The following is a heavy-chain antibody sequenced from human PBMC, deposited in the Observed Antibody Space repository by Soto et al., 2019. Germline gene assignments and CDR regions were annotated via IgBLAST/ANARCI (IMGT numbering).Heavy chain of an antibody. J-gene: IGHJ4*02. D-gene: IGHD3-10*01. CDR2: INHSGST. Sequence: SETLSLTCAVYGGSFSGYYWSWIRQPPGKGLEWIGEINHSGSTNYNPSLKSRVTISVDTSKNQFSLKLSSVTAADTAVYYCAIRQGGSGSYYIDYWGQGTLVTVSS. V-gene: IGHV4-34*01. CDR1: GGSFSGYY. CDR3: AIRQGGSGSYYIDY.